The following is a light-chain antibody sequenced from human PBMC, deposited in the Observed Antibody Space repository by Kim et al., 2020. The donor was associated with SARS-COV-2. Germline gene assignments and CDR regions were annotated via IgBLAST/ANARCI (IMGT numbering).Light chain of an antibody. CDR2: EVN. V-gene: IGLV2-23*02. J-gene: IGLJ1*01. CDR1: RSDVGRYTL. Sequence: GECITSSWKGTRSDVGRYTLVSWYQQHPGKAPKLIIYEVNKRPSEISFRFSGSKSGNTASLTISGLQAEDEADYYCCSYAGSHTYVFGTGTKVTVL. CDR3: CSYAGSHTYV.